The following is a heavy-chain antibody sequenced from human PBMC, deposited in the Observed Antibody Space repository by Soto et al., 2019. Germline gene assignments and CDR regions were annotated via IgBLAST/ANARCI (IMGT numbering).Heavy chain of an antibody. CDR1: GGSFSGYY. V-gene: IGHV4-34*01. Sequence: SETLSLTCAVYGGSFSGYYWSWIRPPPGKGLEWIGEINHSGSTNYNPSLKSRVTISVDTSKNQFSLKLSSVTAADTAVYYCARALSYDFWSGYRNNYGMDVWGQGTTVTVSS. D-gene: IGHD3-3*01. CDR2: INHSGST. J-gene: IGHJ6*02. CDR3: ARALSYDFWSGYRNNYGMDV.